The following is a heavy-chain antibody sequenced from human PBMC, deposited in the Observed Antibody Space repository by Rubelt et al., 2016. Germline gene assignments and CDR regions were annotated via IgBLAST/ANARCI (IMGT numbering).Heavy chain of an antibody. CDR2: ITHSGRT. Sequence: QVQLQQWGAGLLKPSETLSLTCAVYGGSFSGYSWSWIRQPPGKGLECIGEITHSGRTNYTPSLQRRVTESVATPKNQFYLRVKYVTAADTAVYYCARLGYCSSTSCYLDYWGQGTLVTVSS. V-gene: IGHV4-34*01. J-gene: IGHJ4*02. D-gene: IGHD2-2*01. CDR3: ARLGYCSSTSCYLDY. CDR1: GGSFSGYS.